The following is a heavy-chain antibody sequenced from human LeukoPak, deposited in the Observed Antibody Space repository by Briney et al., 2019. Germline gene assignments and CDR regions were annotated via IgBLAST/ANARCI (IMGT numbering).Heavy chain of an antibody. D-gene: IGHD2-2*01. J-gene: IGHJ4*02. Sequence: GSSVKVSFKASGGTFSSYAISWVRQAPGQGLEWMGGIIPIFGTANYAQKFQGRVTITADESTSTAYMELSSLRSEDTAVYYCARVGCSSTSCYPNFDYWGQRTLVTVSS. CDR1: GGTFSSYA. V-gene: IGHV1-69*01. CDR2: IIPIFGTA. CDR3: ARVGCSSTSCYPNFDY.